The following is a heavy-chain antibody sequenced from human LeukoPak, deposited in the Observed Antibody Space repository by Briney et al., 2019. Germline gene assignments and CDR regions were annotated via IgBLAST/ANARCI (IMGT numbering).Heavy chain of an antibody. Sequence: ASVKVSCKASGYTFTSYRISWVRQAPGQGLEWMGWISAYNGNTNYAQKLQGRVTMTTDTSTSTAYMELRSLRSDDTAVYYCARVAADAGYYYYMDVWGKGTTVTVSS. CDR1: GYTFTSYR. CDR3: ARVAADAGYYYYMDV. V-gene: IGHV1-18*01. CDR2: ISAYNGNT. D-gene: IGHD2-15*01. J-gene: IGHJ6*03.